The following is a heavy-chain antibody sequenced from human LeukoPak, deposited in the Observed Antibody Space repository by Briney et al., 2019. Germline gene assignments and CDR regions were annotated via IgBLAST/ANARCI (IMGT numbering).Heavy chain of an antibody. CDR1: GYTFTGYY. CDR2: IIPIFGTA. CDR3: ATYADSARWRVAAYYYYMDV. J-gene: IGHJ6*03. Sequence: SVKVSCKASGYTFTGYYMHWVRQAPGQGLEWMGGIIPIFGTANYAQKFQGRVTITADESTSTAYMELSSLRSEDTAVYYCATYADSARWRVAAYYYYMDVWGKGTTVTISS. V-gene: IGHV1-69*13. D-gene: IGHD2-2*01.